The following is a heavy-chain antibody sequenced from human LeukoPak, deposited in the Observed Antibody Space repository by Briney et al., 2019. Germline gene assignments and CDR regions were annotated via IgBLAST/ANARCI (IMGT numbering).Heavy chain of an antibody. V-gene: IGHV3-33*01. CDR3: ARAYDFWSGPLDY. CDR2: IWYDGSNK. J-gene: IGHJ4*02. CDR1: GFTFSSYG. Sequence: SGGSLRLSCAASGFTFSSYGMHWVRQAPGKGLEWVAVIWYDGSNKYYADSVKGRFTISRDNSKNTLYLQMNSLRAEDTAVYYCARAYDFWSGPLDYWGQGTLVTVSS. D-gene: IGHD3-3*01.